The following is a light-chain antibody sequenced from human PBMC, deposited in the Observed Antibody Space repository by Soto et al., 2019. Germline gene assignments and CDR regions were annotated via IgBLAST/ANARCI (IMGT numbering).Light chain of an antibody. CDR2: DAS. CDR1: QDISNY. V-gene: IGKV1-33*01. J-gene: IGKJ3*01. Sequence: MTQSPATLSVSPGERATLSCRASQDISNYLNWYQQKPGKAPKLLIYDASNLETGVPSRFSGSGSGTDFTFTISSLQPEDIATYYCQQYDNLLTFGPGTKVDIK. CDR3: QQYDNLLT.